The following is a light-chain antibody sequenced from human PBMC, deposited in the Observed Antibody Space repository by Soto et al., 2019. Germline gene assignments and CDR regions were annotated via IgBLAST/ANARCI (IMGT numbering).Light chain of an antibody. J-gene: IGLJ2*01. CDR1: SSNIGAGYD. Sequence: QSVLTQPPSVSGAPGQRVTISCTGSSSNIGAGYDVHWYQQLPGTAPKLLIHGNSNRPSGVPDRFSGSKSGTSASLAITGXXXXXXXXXYCQSYDSSLSGLVVFGGGTKL. CDR2: GNS. CDR3: QSYDSSLSGLVV. V-gene: IGLV1-40*01.